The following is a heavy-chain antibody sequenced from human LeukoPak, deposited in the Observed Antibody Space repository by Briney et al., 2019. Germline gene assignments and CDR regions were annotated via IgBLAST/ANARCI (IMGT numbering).Heavy chain of an antibody. D-gene: IGHD2-2*02. Sequence: PGGSLRLSCAASGFTFSSYWMSWVRQAPGKGLEWVANIRQDGSEKYYVDSLKGRFTISRDNAKNSLYLQMNSLRAEDTAVYYCARDNRNSITVVPAAIWATSGYGMDVWGQGTTVTVSS. V-gene: IGHV3-7*01. CDR2: IRQDGSEK. CDR1: GFTFSSYW. J-gene: IGHJ6*02. CDR3: ARDNRNSITVVPAAIWATSGYGMDV.